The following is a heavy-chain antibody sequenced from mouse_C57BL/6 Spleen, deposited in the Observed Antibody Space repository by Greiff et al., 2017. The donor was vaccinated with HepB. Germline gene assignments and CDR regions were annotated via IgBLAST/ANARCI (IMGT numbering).Heavy chain of an antibody. J-gene: IGHJ3*01. Sequence: VQLQQSGAELVRPGSSVKLSCKASGYTFTSYWMHWVKQRPIQGLEWIGNIDPSDSETHYNQKFKDKATLTVDKSSSTSYMQLSSLTSEDSAVYYYARSGYDYYACIAYWGQGTLVTVSA. D-gene: IGHD1-1*01. V-gene: IGHV1-52*01. CDR1: GYTFTSYW. CDR3: ARSGYDYYACIAY. CDR2: IDPSDSET.